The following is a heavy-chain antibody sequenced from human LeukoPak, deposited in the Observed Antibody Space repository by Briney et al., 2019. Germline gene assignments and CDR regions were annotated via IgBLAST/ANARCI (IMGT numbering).Heavy chain of an antibody. Sequence: ASVKVSCKASGYTFTSYYMHWVRQAPGQGLEWMGIINPSGGSTSYAQKFQGRATMTRDMSTSTVYMELSSLRSEDTAVYYCARAPWELLLLDYWGQGTLVTVSS. CDR1: GYTFTSYY. D-gene: IGHD1-26*01. J-gene: IGHJ4*01. CDR2: INPSGGST. V-gene: IGHV1-46*01. CDR3: ARAPWELLLLDY.